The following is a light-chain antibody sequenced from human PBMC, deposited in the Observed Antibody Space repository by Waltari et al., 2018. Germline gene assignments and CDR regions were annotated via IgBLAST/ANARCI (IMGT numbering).Light chain of an antibody. V-gene: IGLV2-14*03. Sequence: QSALTQPASVSGSPGQSITISCTGTSSDIGVYNYVSWYQQLPGKAPQLLIYDVTKWPSGVPNRFSGSKSGDTASLTISGLQTEDEADYYCCSYTSSGTWVFGGGTRLTVL. CDR2: DVT. CDR1: SSDIGVYNY. CDR3: CSYTSSGTWV. J-gene: IGLJ3*02.